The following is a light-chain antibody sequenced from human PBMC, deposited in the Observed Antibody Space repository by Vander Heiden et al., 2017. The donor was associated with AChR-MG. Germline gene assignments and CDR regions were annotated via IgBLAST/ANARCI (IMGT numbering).Light chain of an antibody. V-gene: IGLV2-23*03. CDR2: KGT. CDR3: CSYGRGSTFHV. CDR1: STDFGSYNP. Sequence: PGQSTTTPRTVTSTDFGSYNPVSWYQQHPGKAPKLIFSKGTKGPSGLSNRFSGSKSGTTASLTISGLQAEDEADYYCCSYGRGSTFHVFGSGTKVTVL. J-gene: IGLJ1*01.